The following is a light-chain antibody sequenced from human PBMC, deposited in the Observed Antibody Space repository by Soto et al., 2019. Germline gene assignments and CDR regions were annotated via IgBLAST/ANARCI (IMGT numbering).Light chain of an antibody. V-gene: IGKV3-15*01. Sequence: EILMTQSPATVSVSPGESATLSCRASQNIYYNVAWYQQRPGQAPRLLIYRASTRAPGVPARFSGSGSETEFTLTISSLQPEDFTVYSCLQYHNLWAFGQGTKVDIK. J-gene: IGKJ1*01. CDR3: LQYHNLWA. CDR2: RAS. CDR1: QNIYYN.